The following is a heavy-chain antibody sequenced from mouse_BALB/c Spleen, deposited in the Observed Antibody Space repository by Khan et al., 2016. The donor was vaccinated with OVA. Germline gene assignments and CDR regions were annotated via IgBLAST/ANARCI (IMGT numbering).Heavy chain of an antibody. D-gene: IGHD2-10*01. CDR3: ARQPYYHYYVMDY. CDR1: GFSLTDYG. V-gene: IGHV2-6-1*01. J-gene: IGHJ4*01. Sequence: VKLEESGPALVAPSQSLSITCTISGFSLTDYGVHWVRQPPGKGLEWLVVIWSDGSTTYNSALKSRLSISKDNSKSQVFLKMNSLQTDDTAVYYGARQPYYHYYVMDYWGQGTSVTVSS. CDR2: IWSDGST.